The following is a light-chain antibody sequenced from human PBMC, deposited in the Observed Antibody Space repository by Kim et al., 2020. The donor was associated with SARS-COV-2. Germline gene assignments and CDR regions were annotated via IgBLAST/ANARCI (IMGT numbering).Light chain of an antibody. CDR2: EAS. CDR3: QQRSNWPLT. V-gene: IGKV3-11*01. Sequence: VLTQSPATLSLSPGERATLSCRANESVNNYLAWYRQKPGQAPSLLIYEASNRASGIPARFSGSGSGTDFTLTISSLEPEDFAVYYCQQRSNWPLTFGGGTKLEIK. J-gene: IGKJ4*01. CDR1: ESVNNY.